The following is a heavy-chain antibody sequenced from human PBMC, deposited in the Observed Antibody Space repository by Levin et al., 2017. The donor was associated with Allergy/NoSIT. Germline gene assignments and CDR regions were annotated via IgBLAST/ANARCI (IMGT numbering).Heavy chain of an antibody. Sequence: GESLKISCATSGFTFSNYDMHWVRQATGKGLEWVSTIGSAGDTYYAGSVKGRFTISRENAKNSLYLQMNSLRAGDTAVYYCAKTGDYDGSGPTLHYWGQGTLVTVSS. J-gene: IGHJ4*02. CDR1: GFTFSNYD. CDR3: AKTGDYDGSGPTLHY. CDR2: IGSAGDT. D-gene: IGHD3-22*01. V-gene: IGHV3-13*01.